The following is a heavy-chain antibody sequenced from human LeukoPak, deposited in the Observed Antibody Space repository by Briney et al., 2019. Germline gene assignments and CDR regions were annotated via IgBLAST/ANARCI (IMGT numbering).Heavy chain of an antibody. CDR3: ARDRYRVALYYDSSGYNNWFDP. J-gene: IGHJ5*02. V-gene: IGHV3-48*02. CDR2: ISTTSSTI. Sequence: GGCLRLSCAASGFTFSGYGMNWVRQAPGKGLEWVSYISTTSSTIYYADSVKGRFTMSRDNAKNSLYLQMDSLRDEDTAVYYCARDRYRVALYYDSSGYNNWFDPWGQGTLVTVSS. CDR1: GFTFSGYG. D-gene: IGHD3-22*01.